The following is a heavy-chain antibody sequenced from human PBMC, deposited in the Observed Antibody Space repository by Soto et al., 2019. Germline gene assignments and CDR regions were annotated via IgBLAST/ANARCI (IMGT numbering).Heavy chain of an antibody. CDR2: MNPNSGNT. CDR1: GSTFTSYD. CDR3: EVLLWFGELLGYYGMDV. Sequence: QVQLVQSGAEVKKPGASVKVSCKASGSTFTSYDINWVRQATGQGLEWMGWMNPNSGNTGYAQKFQGRVTMTRNTSIRTAYMELSSLRSEDTAVYYCEVLLWFGELLGYYGMDVWGQGTTVTVSS. V-gene: IGHV1-8*01. D-gene: IGHD3-10*01. J-gene: IGHJ6*02.